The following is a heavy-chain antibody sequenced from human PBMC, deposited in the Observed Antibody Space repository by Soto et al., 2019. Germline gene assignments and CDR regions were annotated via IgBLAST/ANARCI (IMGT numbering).Heavy chain of an antibody. V-gene: IGHV1-69*02. D-gene: IGHD1-26*01. CDR2: IIPILGIA. CDR3: ARVPGGSYYPDGMDV. J-gene: IGHJ6*02. Sequence: QVQLVQSGAEVKKPGSSVKVSCKASGGTFSSYTISWVRQAPGQGLEWMGRIIPILGIANYAKKFQGRVTITADKSTSTDYMELSVLRAEDTAVYYCARVPGGSYYPDGMDVWGQGTTVTVT. CDR1: GGTFSSYT.